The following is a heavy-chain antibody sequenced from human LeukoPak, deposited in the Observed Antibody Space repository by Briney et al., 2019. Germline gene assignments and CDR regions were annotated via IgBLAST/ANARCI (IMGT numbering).Heavy chain of an antibody. CDR1: GGSISSYY. CDR2: IHTSGST. Sequence: PSETLSLTCTVSGGSISSYYWSWIRQPAGKGLEWIGRIHTSGSTNYNPSLKSRVTMSVDTSKNQFSLKLSSVTAADTAVYYCARDHCSGGSCSNYWYFDLWGRGTLVTVSS. J-gene: IGHJ2*01. D-gene: IGHD2-15*01. CDR3: ARDHCSGGSCSNYWYFDL. V-gene: IGHV4-4*07.